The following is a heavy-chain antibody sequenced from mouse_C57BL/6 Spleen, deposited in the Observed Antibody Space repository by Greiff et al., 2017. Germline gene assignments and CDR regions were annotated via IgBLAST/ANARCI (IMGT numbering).Heavy chain of an antibody. D-gene: IGHD2-1*01. CDR1: GYTFTSYW. Sequence: VKLQQPGAELVKPGASVKLSCKASGYTFTSYWMHWVKQRPGRGLEWIGRIDPNSGGTKYNEKFKSKATLPVDKPSSTAYMQLSSLTSEDSAVYYCAREVTYGNYDWYFDVWGTGTTVTVSS. V-gene: IGHV1-72*01. CDR2: IDPNSGGT. CDR3: AREVTYGNYDWYFDV. J-gene: IGHJ1*03.